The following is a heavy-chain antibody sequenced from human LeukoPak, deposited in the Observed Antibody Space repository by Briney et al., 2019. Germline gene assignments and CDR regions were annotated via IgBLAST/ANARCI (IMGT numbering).Heavy chain of an antibody. Sequence: GGSLRLSCAAPGFTFSSYSMNWVRQAPGKGLEWVSSIRSSSSYIYYADSVKVRFTISRDNAKNSLYLQMNSLRAEDTAVYYSAKAQDIVVVPAAMDYWGQGTLVTVSS. V-gene: IGHV3-21*01. CDR3: AKAQDIVVVPAAMDY. D-gene: IGHD2-2*01. CDR2: IRSSSSYI. J-gene: IGHJ4*02. CDR1: GFTFSSYS.